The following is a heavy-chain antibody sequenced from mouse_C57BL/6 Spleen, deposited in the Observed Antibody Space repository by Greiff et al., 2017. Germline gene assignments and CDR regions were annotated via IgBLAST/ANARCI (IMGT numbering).Heavy chain of an antibody. Sequence: VKLMESGAELVRPGASVKLSCKASGYTFTDYYINWVKQRPGQGLEWIARIYPGSGNTYYNEKFKGKATLTAEKSSSTAYMQLSSLTSEDSAVYFCARNWDSFDYWGQGTTLTVSS. CDR3: ARNWDSFDY. CDR2: IYPGSGNT. CDR1: GYTFTDYY. J-gene: IGHJ2*01. V-gene: IGHV1-76*01. D-gene: IGHD4-1*01.